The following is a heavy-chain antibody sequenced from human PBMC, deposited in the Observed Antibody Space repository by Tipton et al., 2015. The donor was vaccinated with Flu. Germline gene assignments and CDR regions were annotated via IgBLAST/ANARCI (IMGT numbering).Heavy chain of an antibody. CDR3: ASSPVGAFDI. CDR1: GGSISSSSYY. CDR2: IYYSGST. D-gene: IGHD1-26*01. J-gene: IGHJ3*02. V-gene: IGHV4-39*07. Sequence: TLSLTCTVSGGSISSSSYYWGWIRQPPGKGLEWIGSIYYSGSTYYNPSLKSRVTISVDTSKNQFSLKLSSVTAADTAVYYCASSPVGAFDIWGQGTMVTVSS.